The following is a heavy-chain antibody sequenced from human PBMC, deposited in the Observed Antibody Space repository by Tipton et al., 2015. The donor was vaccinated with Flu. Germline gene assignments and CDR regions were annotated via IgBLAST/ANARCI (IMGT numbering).Heavy chain of an antibody. Sequence: SLRLSCAASGFAFSNAWMSWVRQAPGKGLEWVGRIKSKTDSGTRDFAAPVKGRFTISRDDSKTSLYLQMNSLSADDTAVYYCARKNDLDYWGQGALVTVSS. V-gene: IGHV3-15*01. CDR3: ARKNDLDY. CDR1: GFAFSNAW. CDR2: IKSKTDSGTR. D-gene: IGHD1-1*01. J-gene: IGHJ4*02.